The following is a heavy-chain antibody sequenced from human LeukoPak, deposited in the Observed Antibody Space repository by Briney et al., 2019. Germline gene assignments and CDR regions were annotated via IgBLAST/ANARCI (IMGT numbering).Heavy chain of an antibody. CDR3: ARHGYRNYYGMDV. J-gene: IGHJ6*02. D-gene: IGHD5-18*01. CDR1: GYSISSGYY. Sequence: SSETLSLTCTVSGYSISSGYYWGWIRQPPGKGLEWIGSIYHSGSTYYNPSLKSRVTISVDTSKNQFSLKLSSVTAADTAVYYCARHGYRNYYGMDVWGQGTTVTVSS. CDR2: IYHSGST. V-gene: IGHV4-38-2*02.